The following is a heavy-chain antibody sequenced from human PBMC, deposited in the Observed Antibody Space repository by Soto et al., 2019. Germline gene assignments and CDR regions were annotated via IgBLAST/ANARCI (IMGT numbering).Heavy chain of an antibody. V-gene: IGHV3-21*01. CDR3: ARAQNRYSSPFDY. CDR1: GFTFSSYS. CDR2: ISSSSSYI. D-gene: IGHD6-13*01. J-gene: IGHJ4*02. Sequence: GGSLRLSCAASGFTFSSYSMNWVRQAPGKGLEWVSSISSSSSYIYYADSVKGRFTISRDNAKNSLYLQMNSLTAEATAVYYCARAQNRYSSPFDYWGQRTLVTVSS.